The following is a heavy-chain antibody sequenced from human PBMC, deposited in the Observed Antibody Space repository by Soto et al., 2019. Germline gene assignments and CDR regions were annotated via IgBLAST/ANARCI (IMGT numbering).Heavy chain of an antibody. CDR3: ATAKKAPFASDTTFFYY. Sequence: SETLSLTCTVSGGSISSTSYFWDWIRQPPGKGPEWIANVKNTGSTFYNPSLSSRVSISLDTSRNQFSLKLTSVSAADTAVYYCATAKKAPFASDTTFFYYWGQGILVTVSS. V-gene: IGHV4-39*01. CDR1: GGSISSTSYF. J-gene: IGHJ4*02. D-gene: IGHD1-1*01. CDR2: VKNTGST.